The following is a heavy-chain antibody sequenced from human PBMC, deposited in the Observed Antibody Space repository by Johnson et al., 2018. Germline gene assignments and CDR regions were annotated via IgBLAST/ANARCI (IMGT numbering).Heavy chain of an antibody. CDR3: AKSDFWSGYTYDGLDV. J-gene: IGHJ6*02. CDR1: GFTFSSHG. CDR2: ISHDESKK. V-gene: IGHV3-30*18. Sequence: QVQLVESGGGVVQPGGSLRLSCAASGFTFSSHGMHWVRQAPGKGLEWVAVISHDESKKYYADSVKGRFTISRDNSKNTLYLQMNSLRVEDTAVYYCAKSDFWSGYTYDGLDVWGQGTTVTVSS. D-gene: IGHD3-3*01.